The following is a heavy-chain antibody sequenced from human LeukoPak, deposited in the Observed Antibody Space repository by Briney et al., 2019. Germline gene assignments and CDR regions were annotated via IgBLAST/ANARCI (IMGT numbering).Heavy chain of an antibody. Sequence: SVTVSCKASGGTFSSYAWVRQAPGQGLEWMGGIIPMFGTAKYAQKFQGRVTITADESTSTAYMELSSLRSEDTAVYYCARHRPAKHYYDSSAYSPFDYWGQGTLVTVSS. CDR1: GGTFSSYA. CDR3: ARHRPAKHYYDSSAYSPFDY. J-gene: IGHJ4*02. CDR2: IIPMFGTA. D-gene: IGHD3-22*01. V-gene: IGHV1-69*13.